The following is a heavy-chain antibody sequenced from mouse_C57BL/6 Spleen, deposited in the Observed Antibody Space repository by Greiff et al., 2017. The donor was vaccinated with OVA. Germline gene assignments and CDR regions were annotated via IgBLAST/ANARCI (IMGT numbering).Heavy chain of an antibody. Sequence: QVQLQQPGAELVMPGASVKLSCKASGYTFTSYWMHWVKQRPGQGLEWIGEIDPSDSYTNYNQKFKGKSTLTVDTSSSTAYMQLSSLTSEDSAVYYCARWGGNYWYFDVWGTGTTVTVSS. V-gene: IGHV1-69*01. D-gene: IGHD2-1*01. CDR1: GYTFTSYW. J-gene: IGHJ1*03. CDR3: ARWGGNYWYFDV. CDR2: IDPSDSYT.